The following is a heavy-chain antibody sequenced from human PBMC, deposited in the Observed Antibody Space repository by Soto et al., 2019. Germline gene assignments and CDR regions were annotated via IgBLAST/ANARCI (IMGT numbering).Heavy chain of an antibody. V-gene: IGHV4-59*08. D-gene: IGHD2-2*01. Sequence: SETLSLTCTVSGGSISSYYWSWIREPPGKGLDWIWYIYYSGSTNYNPSLKSRVTISVDTSKNQFSLKLSSVTASDTAVYYCARQVGNYCSSTSCLYNWFDPWGQGTLVTVSS. CDR3: ARQVGNYCSSTSCLYNWFDP. CDR2: IYYSGST. J-gene: IGHJ5*02. CDR1: GGSISSYY.